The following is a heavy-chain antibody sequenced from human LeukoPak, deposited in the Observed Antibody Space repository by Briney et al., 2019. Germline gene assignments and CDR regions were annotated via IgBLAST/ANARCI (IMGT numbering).Heavy chain of an antibody. D-gene: IGHD3-10*01. CDR1: GGSISSGDYY. CDR2: IYFSGST. V-gene: IGHV4-30-4*01. CDR3: ASRTYYYGSETYYGGGFFDY. Sequence: SETLSLTCTVSGGSISSGDYYWSWIRQPPGKGLEWIGYIYFSGSTYYNPSLKSRVTISLDTSKNQFSLKLSSVTAADTAVYYCASRTYYYGSETYYGGGFFDYWGQGTLVTVSS. J-gene: IGHJ4*02.